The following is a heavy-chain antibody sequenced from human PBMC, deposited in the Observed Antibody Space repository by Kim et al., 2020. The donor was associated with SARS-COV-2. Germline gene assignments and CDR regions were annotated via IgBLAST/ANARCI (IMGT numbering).Heavy chain of an antibody. D-gene: IGHD1-26*01. J-gene: IGHJ3*02. CDR1: GFTFRSDY. CDR3: ARGNSDDHGFDI. CDR2: IYSSGNT. Sequence: GGSLRLSCAASGFTFRSDYMSWVRQAPGKGLKWVSIIYSSGNTYYADSVKGRFTISRDDSKSTLFLQMNSLRAEDTAVYYCARGNSDDHGFDIWSQGTMVAVSS. V-gene: IGHV3-53*01.